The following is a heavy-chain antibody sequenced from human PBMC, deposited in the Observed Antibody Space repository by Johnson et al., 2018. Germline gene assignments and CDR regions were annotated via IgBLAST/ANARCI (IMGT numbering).Heavy chain of an antibody. CDR3: ARLGRGVIDAFDI. Sequence: VQLVQSGAEVKKAGESLKISCKGSGYSFTSYWIGWVRQMPAKGLEWMGVINPADSATRYSPSFQGRVTVSADTSIRTAYVQWGRLKASDTAMYYCARLGRGVIDAFDIWGQGTMVTVSS. CDR2: INPADSAT. CDR1: GYSFTSYW. J-gene: IGHJ3*02. D-gene: IGHD3-16*02. V-gene: IGHV5-51*01.